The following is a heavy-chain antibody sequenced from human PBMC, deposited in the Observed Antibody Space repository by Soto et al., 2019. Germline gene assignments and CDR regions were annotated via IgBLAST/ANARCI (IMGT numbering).Heavy chain of an antibody. Sequence: QVQLQQWGARLLKPSETLSLTCAVYGGSFSGYYWSWIRQPPGKGLEWIGEINHSGSTNYNPSLKSRVTISVDTSKTQFSLKLSSVTAADTAVYYCARGVGYSGYDTDYWGQGTLVTVSS. CDR2: INHSGST. D-gene: IGHD5-12*01. J-gene: IGHJ4*02. V-gene: IGHV4-34*01. CDR3: ARGVGYSGYDTDY. CDR1: GGSFSGYY.